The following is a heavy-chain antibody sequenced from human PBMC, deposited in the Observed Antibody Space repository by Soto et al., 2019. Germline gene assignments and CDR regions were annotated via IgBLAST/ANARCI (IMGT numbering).Heavy chain of an antibody. J-gene: IGHJ4*02. V-gene: IGHV3-30-3*01. CDR3: ARSVDYGDYESAFDY. D-gene: IGHD4-17*01. CDR1: GFTFSSYA. CDR2: ISYDGSNK. Sequence: QVQLVESGGGVVQPGRSLRLSCAASGFTFSSYAMHWVRQAPGKGLEWVAVISYDGSNKYYADSVKGRFTISRDNSKNTLYLQMTSLRAEDTAVYYCARSVDYGDYESAFDYWGQGTLVTVSS.